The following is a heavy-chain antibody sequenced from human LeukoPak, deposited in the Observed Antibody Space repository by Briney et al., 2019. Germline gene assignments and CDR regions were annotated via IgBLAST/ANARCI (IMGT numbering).Heavy chain of an antibody. J-gene: IGHJ6*03. CDR3: ARLGSRYYYYMDV. CDR1: GYSFTTYW. Sequence: GESLKISCEVSGYSFTTYWIGWVRQMPGKGLEWMGIFYPGDSDTRYSPSFQGQVTISVDKSISTAYLQWSSLKASDTAMYYCARLGSRYYYYMDVWGKGTTVTVSS. D-gene: IGHD2-15*01. V-gene: IGHV5-51*01. CDR2: FYPGDSDT.